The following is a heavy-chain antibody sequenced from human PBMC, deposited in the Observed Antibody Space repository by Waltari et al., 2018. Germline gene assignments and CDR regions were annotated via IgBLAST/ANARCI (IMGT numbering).Heavy chain of an antibody. J-gene: IGHJ4*02. D-gene: IGHD6-13*01. CDR2: INPSGGST. CDR3: ARDVGGGGSSWYEVFDY. V-gene: IGHV1-46*01. Sequence: KVSCKASGYPFTSYYMHWVRQAPGQGLEWMGIINPSGGSTSYAQKFQGRVTMTRDTSTSTVYMELSSLRSEDTAVYYCARDVGGGGSSWYEVFDYWGQGTLVTVSS. CDR1: GYPFTSYY.